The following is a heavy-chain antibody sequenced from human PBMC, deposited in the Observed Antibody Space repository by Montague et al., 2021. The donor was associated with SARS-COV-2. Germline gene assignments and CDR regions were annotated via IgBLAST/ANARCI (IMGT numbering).Heavy chain of an antibody. V-gene: IGHV4-39*01. D-gene: IGHD3-3*01. CDR1: GDSMKNSGYY. CDR2: IYYSGTT. J-gene: IGHJ6*03. CDR3: ARRRAGLYRPEHYIDV. Sequence: SETLSLTCNVSGDSMKNSGYYWAWIRQPPGKGLEWIGSIYYSGTTYYNPSLKSRVTISVDTSKNQFSLILSSVTAADRAVYYCARRRAGLYRPEHYIDVWGEGTTVTVSS.